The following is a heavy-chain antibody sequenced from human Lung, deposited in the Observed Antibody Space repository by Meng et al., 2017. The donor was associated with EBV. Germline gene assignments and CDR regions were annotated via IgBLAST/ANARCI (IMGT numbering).Heavy chain of an antibody. V-gene: IGHV4-39*01. J-gene: IGHJ5*02. D-gene: IGHD6-19*01. CDR2: VHYTGST. CDR3: ARPFPSWQSPRLDPFGA. Sequence: QLQLRDSEPRLVNSSVVPPPTSPCSGASISGVYYWGWIRQPPGRGLEWIGSVHYTGSTYYSPSLKSRVTVSVDTSTNQFSLMLTSVTAADTAVYYCARPFPSWQSPRLDPFGAWGQGTLVTVSS. CDR1: GASISGVYY.